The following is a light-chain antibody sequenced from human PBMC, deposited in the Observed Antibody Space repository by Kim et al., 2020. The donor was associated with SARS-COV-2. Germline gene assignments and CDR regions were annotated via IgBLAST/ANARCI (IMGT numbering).Light chain of an antibody. CDR2: SNN. CDR3: AAWDDSLNGPV. Sequence: QGATISCSGSSSNIGSYTVNWYQQLPGTAPKLLIYSNNQRPSGVPDRFSGSKSGTSASLAISGLQSEDEADYYCAAWDDSLNGPVFGGGTQLTVL. CDR1: SSNIGSYT. V-gene: IGLV1-44*01. J-gene: IGLJ2*01.